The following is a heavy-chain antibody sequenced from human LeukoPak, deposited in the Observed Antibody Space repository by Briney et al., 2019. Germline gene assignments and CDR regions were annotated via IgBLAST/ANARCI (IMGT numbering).Heavy chain of an antibody. CDR2: ISSSSSYI. J-gene: IGHJ4*02. D-gene: IGHD2-21*02. CDR1: GFTFSSYS. CDR3: AIHVVVTAIPGDY. Sequence: PGGSLRLSCAASGFTFSSYSMNWVRQAPGKGLECVSSISSSSSYIYYADSVKGRFTISRDNAKNSLYLQMNSLRAEDTAVYYCAIHVVVTAIPGDYWGQGTLVTVSS. V-gene: IGHV3-21*01.